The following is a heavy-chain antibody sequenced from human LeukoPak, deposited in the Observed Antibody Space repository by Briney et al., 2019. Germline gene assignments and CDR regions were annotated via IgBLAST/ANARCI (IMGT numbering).Heavy chain of an antibody. CDR3: ARGSIAVAGPGGWFDP. J-gene: IGHJ5*02. V-gene: IGHV3-48*04. CDR1: GFTFSSYS. CDR2: ISSSSSTI. Sequence: GGSLRLSCAASGFTFSSYSMNWVRQAPGKGPEWVSYISSSSSTIYYADSVKGRFTISRDNAKNSLYLQMNSLRAEDTAVYYCARGSIAVAGPGGWFDPWGQGTLVTVSS. D-gene: IGHD6-19*01.